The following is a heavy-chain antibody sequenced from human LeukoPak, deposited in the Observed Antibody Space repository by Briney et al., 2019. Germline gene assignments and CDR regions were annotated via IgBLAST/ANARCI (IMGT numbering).Heavy chain of an antibody. CDR3: ARHSKYAFDI. V-gene: IGHV4-59*08. CDR2: IYYSGST. Sequence: SETLSLTCTVSGGSVSGSYWSWIRQPPEMGLEWIGYIYYSGSTNYNPSLKSRVSISVDTSKNQFSLKLSSVTAADTAVYYCARHSKYAFDIWGQGTMATVSS. CDR1: GGSVSGSY. J-gene: IGHJ3*02.